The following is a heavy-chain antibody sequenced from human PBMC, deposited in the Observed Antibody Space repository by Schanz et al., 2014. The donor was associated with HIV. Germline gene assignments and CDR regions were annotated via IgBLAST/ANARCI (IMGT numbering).Heavy chain of an antibody. D-gene: IGHD2-15*01. CDR3: VKEDCSGGLCNSDH. J-gene: IGHJ4*02. Sequence: QVQLVESGGGVVQPGRSLRLSCAASGFTFSSYGMHWVRQAPGKGLEWVAVIWYDGSNKYYADSVKGRFTISKDNSKNTLYLQMNSLRAQDTAVYYCVKEDCSGGLCNSDHWGQGTLVTVSS. CDR1: GFTFSSYG. V-gene: IGHV3-33*06. CDR2: IWYDGSNK.